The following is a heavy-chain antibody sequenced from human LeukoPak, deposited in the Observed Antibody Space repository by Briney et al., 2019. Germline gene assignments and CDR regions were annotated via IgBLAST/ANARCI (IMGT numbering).Heavy chain of an antibody. CDR2: ISTYNGNS. CDR1: GYTFTSYS. D-gene: IGHD6-6*01. J-gene: IGHJ4*02. Sequence: ASVKVSCKASGYTFTSYSINWVRQAPGQGLEWMGCISTYNGNSNYAQKLEGRVTMTTDTSTSTAYRELRSLRSDDTAMYYCAKDRWRDGSSSFDNWGQGTLVTVSS. V-gene: IGHV1-18*01. CDR3: AKDRWRDGSSSFDN.